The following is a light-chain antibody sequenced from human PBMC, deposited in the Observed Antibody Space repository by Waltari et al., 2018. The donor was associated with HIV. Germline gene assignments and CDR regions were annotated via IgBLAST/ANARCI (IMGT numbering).Light chain of an antibody. Sequence: IVMTQTPLSSPVTLGQPASIFSWSSKSLLHSNGNTYLGWVHPRQGKPPSLLIYKVSNRFSGGPDRFSGSGAGTDFTQKIRRVAAEEVRIYFCLQATKFPRTFGQGTKVEIK. J-gene: IGKJ1*01. CDR3: LQATKFPRT. V-gene: IGKV2-24*01. CDR2: KVS. CDR1: KSLLHSNGNTY.